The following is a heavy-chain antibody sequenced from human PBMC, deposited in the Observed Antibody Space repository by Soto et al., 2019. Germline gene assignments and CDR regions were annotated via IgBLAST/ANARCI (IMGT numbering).Heavy chain of an antibody. D-gene: IGHD6-13*01. Sequence: TGGSLRLSCAASGFTFSSYAMSWVRQAPGKGLEWVSAISGSGGGTTDYAAPVKGRFTVSRDDSKSTMYLQMNSLKIDDTAMYYCTAERHNPRSGTSDNFYYYYGLDVWGPGTTVTVSS. CDR3: TAERHNPRSGTSDNFYYYYGLDV. V-gene: IGHV3-23*01. CDR1: GFTFSSYA. J-gene: IGHJ6*02. CDR2: ISGSGGGTT.